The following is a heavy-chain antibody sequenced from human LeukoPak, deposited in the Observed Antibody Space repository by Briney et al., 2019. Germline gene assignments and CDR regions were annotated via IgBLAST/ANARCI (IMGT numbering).Heavy chain of an antibody. J-gene: IGHJ4*02. CDR3: ARDLGGSGSYPDY. CDR1: GFTFSSYA. Sequence: GGSLRLSCAAPGFTFSSYAMHWVRQAPGKGLEWVAVISYDGSNKYYADSVKGLFSISRDNSKNTLYLQTNSLRAEDTAVYYCARDLGGSGSYPDYWGQGTLVTVST. CDR2: ISYDGSNK. V-gene: IGHV3-30-3*01. D-gene: IGHD1-26*01.